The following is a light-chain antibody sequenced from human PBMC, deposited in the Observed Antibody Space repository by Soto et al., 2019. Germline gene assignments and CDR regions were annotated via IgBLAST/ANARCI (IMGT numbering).Light chain of an antibody. Sequence: QSVLTQPPSVSGAPGQRVTISCTGSGSNIGAGYDVHWYQQLPGTAPKLLIYGNTNRPSGVPDRFSGSKSGTSASLVITGLQAEDEADFYCQSYDSSLSGFVFGTGTKVT. CDR3: QSYDSSLSGFV. CDR1: GSNIGAGYD. J-gene: IGLJ1*01. V-gene: IGLV1-40*01. CDR2: GNT.